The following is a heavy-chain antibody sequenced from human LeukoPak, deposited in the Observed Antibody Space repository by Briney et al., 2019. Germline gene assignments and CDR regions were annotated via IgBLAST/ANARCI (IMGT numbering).Heavy chain of an antibody. Sequence: PGGSLRLSCAASGFTFSSNWMSWVCQAPGKGLEWVANIKQDGSEKYYVDSVKGRFTISRDNAKNSLYLQMNSLRAEDTAVYYCARAVGSSWPQTPLENWGQGTLVTVSS. CDR1: GFTFSSNW. D-gene: IGHD6-13*01. V-gene: IGHV3-7*04. CDR3: ARAVGSSWPQTPLEN. J-gene: IGHJ4*02. CDR2: IKQDGSEK.